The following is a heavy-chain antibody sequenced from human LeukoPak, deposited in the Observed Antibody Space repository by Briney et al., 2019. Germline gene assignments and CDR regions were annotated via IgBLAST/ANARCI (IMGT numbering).Heavy chain of an antibody. CDR2: ISSSSATI. V-gene: IGHV3-48*04. CDR1: GFRFSTYS. CDR3: ASSAVSYDYVWGSSPADYFDY. Sequence: HAGGSLRLSCAASGFRFSTYSMNWVRQAPGKGLEWVSYISSSSATIYYADSVKGRFTISRDNAKNSLYLQMNSLRAEDTAVYYCASSAVSYDYVWGSSPADYFDYWGQGTLVTVSS. J-gene: IGHJ4*02. D-gene: IGHD3-16*01.